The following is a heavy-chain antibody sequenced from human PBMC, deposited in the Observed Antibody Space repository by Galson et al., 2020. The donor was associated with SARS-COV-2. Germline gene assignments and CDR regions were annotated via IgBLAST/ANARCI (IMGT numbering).Heavy chain of an antibody. V-gene: IGHV3-30*04. CDR1: GFTFSSNA. Sequence: GGSLRLSCAASGFTFSSNAMHWVRQAPGKGLEWVAVISYDGSNKYYADSVKGRFTISRDNSKNTLYLQMNSLRAEDTAVYYCARGGADVITIFGVVIVSSFDYWGQGTLVTVSS. D-gene: IGHD3-3*01. CDR2: ISYDGSNK. CDR3: ARGGADVITIFGVVIVSSFDY. J-gene: IGHJ4*02.